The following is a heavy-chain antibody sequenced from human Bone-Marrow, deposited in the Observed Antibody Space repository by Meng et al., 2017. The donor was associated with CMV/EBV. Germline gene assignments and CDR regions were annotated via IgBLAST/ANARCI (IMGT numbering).Heavy chain of an antibody. CDR1: GGSISSSSYY. D-gene: IGHD3-3*01. J-gene: IGHJ4*02. Sequence: SETLSLTCTVSGGSISSSSYYWGWIRQPPGKGLEWIGSIYYSGSTYYNPSLESRVTISVDTSKNQFSLKLSSVTAADTAVYYCARLKYYDFWSGYYPVYYFDYWGQGTLVTVSS. CDR3: ARLKYYDFWSGYYPVYYFDY. CDR2: IYYSGST. V-gene: IGHV4-39*01.